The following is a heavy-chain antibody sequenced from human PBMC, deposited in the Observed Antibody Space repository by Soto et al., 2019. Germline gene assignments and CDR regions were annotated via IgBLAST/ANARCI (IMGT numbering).Heavy chain of an antibody. V-gene: IGHV1-69*01. Sequence: QVQLVQSGAEVKKPGSSVKVSCKASGGTFSSYAISWVRQAPGQGLEWMGGIIPIFGTANYAQKFQGRVTITADESTSTXXXXXXXXXXXXXXXXXXXXXKSSGGSPIYYWGQGTLVTVSS. CDR1: GGTFSSYA. D-gene: IGHD2-15*01. CDR2: IIPIFGTA. J-gene: IGHJ4*02. CDR3: XXXKSSGGSPIYY.